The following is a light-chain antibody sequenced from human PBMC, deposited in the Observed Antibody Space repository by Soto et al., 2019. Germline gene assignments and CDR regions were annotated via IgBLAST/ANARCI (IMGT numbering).Light chain of an antibody. J-gene: IGKJ1*01. CDR1: QSVSNN. Sequence: EIVLTQSPATLSLSPVERATLSCMASQSVSNNYLAWYQQKPGQAPRLLIYGASNRATGIPARFSGSGTGTEFTLTISSLQSEDFAVYYCQQYNNWPWTFGQGTKVDIK. CDR2: GAS. V-gene: IGKV3-15*01. CDR3: QQYNNWPWT.